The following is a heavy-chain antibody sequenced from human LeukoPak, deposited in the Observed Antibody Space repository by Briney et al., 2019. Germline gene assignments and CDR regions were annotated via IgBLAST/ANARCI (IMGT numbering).Heavy chain of an antibody. V-gene: IGHV4-39*07. J-gene: IGHJ5*02. CDR3: ARDYMVRGVIMNWFDP. CDR1: GGSISSSSYY. CDR2: IYYSGST. Sequence: SETLSLTCTVSGGSISSSSYYWGWIRQPPGKGLEWIGSIYYSGSTYYNPSLKSRVTISVDTSKNQFSLKLSSVTAADTAVYYCARDYMVRGVIMNWFDPWGQGTLVTVSS. D-gene: IGHD3-10*01.